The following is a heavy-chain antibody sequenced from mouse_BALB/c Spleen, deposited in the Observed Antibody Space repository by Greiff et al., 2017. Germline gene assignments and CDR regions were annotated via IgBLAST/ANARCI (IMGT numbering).Heavy chain of an antibody. CDR3: ARVGKGAY. J-gene: IGHJ3*01. CDR1: GFSLTSYG. D-gene: IGHD2-1*01. CDR2: IWAGGST. V-gene: IGHV2-9*02. Sequence: VQGVESGPGLVAPSQSLSITCTVSGFSLTSYGVHWVRQPPGKGLEWLGVIWAGGSTNYNSALMSRLSISKDNSKSQVFLKMNSLQTDDTTVYYCARVGKGAYWGQGTLVTVSA.